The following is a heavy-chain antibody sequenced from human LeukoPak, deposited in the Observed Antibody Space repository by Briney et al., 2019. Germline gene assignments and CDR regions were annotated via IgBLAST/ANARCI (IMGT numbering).Heavy chain of an antibody. Sequence: PGGSLRLSCAASGFTFSSYRMNWVRQAPGKGLEWFSYISGSSGTIYYADSVKGRFTISRDNAKSSLYLQMKSLRAEDTAVYYCARRSEFGVLYYMDVWGKGTTVTVSS. CDR3: ARRSEFGVLYYMDV. CDR1: GFTFSSYR. D-gene: IGHD3-16*01. V-gene: IGHV3-48*01. CDR2: ISGSSGTI. J-gene: IGHJ6*03.